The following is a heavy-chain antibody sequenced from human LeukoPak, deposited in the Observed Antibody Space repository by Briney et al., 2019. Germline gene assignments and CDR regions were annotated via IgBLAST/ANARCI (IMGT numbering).Heavy chain of an antibody. CDR1: GFTFSSYW. D-gene: IGHD1-26*01. J-gene: IGHJ4*02. CDR2: IKQDGSEK. V-gene: IGHV3-7*01. CDR3: ARVQWELRGVGSYFEY. Sequence: GGSLRLSCVVSGFTFSSYWMSWVRQAPGKGLEWVANIKQDGSEKYYVDSVTGRFTMSRDNAKNSLYLQMNSLRAEDTAVYYCARVQWELRGVGSYFEYWGQGALVTVSS.